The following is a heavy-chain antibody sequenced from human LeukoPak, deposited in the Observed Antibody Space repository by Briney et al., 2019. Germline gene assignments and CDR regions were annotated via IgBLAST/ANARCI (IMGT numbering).Heavy chain of an antibody. V-gene: IGHV4-39*01. CDR3: ARLQYGLEYSGYDYIDY. Sequence: PSETLSLTCAVYGGSFSSYYWGWIRQPPGKGLEWIGSIYYSGSTYYNPSLKSRVTISVDTSKNQFSLKLSSVTAADTAVYYCARLQYGLEYSGYDYIDYWGQGTLVTVSS. CDR1: GGSFSSYY. CDR2: IYYSGST. D-gene: IGHD5-12*01. J-gene: IGHJ4*02.